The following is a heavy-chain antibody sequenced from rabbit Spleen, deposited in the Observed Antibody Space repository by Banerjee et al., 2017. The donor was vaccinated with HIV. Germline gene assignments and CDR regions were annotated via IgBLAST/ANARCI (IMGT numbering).Heavy chain of an antibody. CDR3: ARDAGTRFSTYGMDL. V-gene: IGHV1S40*01. J-gene: IGHJ6*01. CDR1: GFSFIIGND. Sequence: QSLEVSGGGLVTRGASVTLACNASGFSFIIGNDRCWVRQAPGKGLEWVACVYAGRSGSTYSATWAKGRFTISKTSSTTVTLQMASLTAADTATYFCARDAGTRFSTYGMDLWGQGTLVTVS. D-gene: IGHD4-2*01. CDR2: VYAGRSGST.